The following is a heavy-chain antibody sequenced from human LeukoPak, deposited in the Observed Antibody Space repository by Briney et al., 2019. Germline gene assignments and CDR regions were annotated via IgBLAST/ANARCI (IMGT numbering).Heavy chain of an antibody. CDR2: INHSGST. CDR3: ARGRAYYPIGY. J-gene: IGHJ4*02. Sequence: PSETLSLTCAVYGGSFSGYYWSWIRQPPGKGLEWIGEINHSGSTNYNPSLKSRATISVDTSKNQFSLKLSSVTAADTAVYYCARGRAYYPIGYWGQGTLVTVSS. V-gene: IGHV4-34*01. D-gene: IGHD3-10*01. CDR1: GGSFSGYY.